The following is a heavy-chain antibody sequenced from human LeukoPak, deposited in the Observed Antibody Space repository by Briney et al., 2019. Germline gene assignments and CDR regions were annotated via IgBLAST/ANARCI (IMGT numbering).Heavy chain of an antibody. CDR2: INHSGST. D-gene: IGHD5-24*01. CDR3: ARVVVTIYYYYGMDV. V-gene: IGHV4-34*01. CDR1: GGSFSGYY. J-gene: IGHJ6*02. Sequence: PSETLSLTCAVYGGSFSGYYWSWIRQPPGKGLEWIGEINHSGSTNYNPSLKSRATISVDTSKNQFSLKLSSVTAADTAVYYCARVVVTIYYYYGMDVWGQGTTVTVSS.